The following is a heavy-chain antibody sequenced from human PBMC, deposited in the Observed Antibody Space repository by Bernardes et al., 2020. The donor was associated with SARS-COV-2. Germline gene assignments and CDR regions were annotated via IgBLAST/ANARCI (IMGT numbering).Heavy chain of an antibody. CDR2: ISSDGSST. D-gene: IGHD3-10*01. Sequence: GGSLRLSCAASGLTFSSYWMHWVRQAPGKGLVWVSRISSDGSSTTYADSVKGRFTISRDNARNTLYLQLNSLRDEDMAVYYCAKVLVRGVVYYYYGMDVWGQGTTVTVSS. J-gene: IGHJ6*02. CDR3: AKVLVRGVVYYYYGMDV. V-gene: IGHV3-74*01. CDR1: GLTFSSYW.